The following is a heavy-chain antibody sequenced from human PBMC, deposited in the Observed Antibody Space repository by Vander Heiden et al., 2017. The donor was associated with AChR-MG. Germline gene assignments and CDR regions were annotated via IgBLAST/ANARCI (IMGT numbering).Heavy chain of an antibody. CDR1: GFTFSSYA. J-gene: IGHJ4*02. CDR3: AQDQTDFWNGPAMN. CDR2: ISGGGILT. V-gene: IGHV3-23*01. Sequence: EVQLLESGGGLVQPGGSLRLSCAASGFTFSSYAMIGFRQAPGKGLEWVSAISGGGILTYYADSVKGRFTVSRDNSKNTLFLQMNGLRADDTAVYYCAQDQTDFWNGPAMNWGQGTLVTVSS. D-gene: IGHD3-3*01.